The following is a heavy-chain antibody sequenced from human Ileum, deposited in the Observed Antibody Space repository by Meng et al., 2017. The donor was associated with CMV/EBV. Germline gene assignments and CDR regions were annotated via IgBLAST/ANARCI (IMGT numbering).Heavy chain of an antibody. J-gene: IGHJ4*02. CDR2: IYSGGST. CDR3: ARGRITMIPEDY. V-gene: IGHV3-53*01. CDR1: GFTVSSNY. D-gene: IGHD3-22*01. Sequence: GESLKISCAASGFTVSSNYMSWVRQAPGKGLEWVSVIYSGGSTYYADSVKGRFTISRDNSKNTLYLQMNSLRAEDTAVYYCARGRITMIPEDYWGQGTLVTVSS.